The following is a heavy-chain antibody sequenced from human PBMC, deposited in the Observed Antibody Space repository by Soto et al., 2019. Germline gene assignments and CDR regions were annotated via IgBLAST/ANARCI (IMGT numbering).Heavy chain of an antibody. J-gene: IGHJ4*02. CDR1: GGSISGYY. D-gene: IGHD3-10*01. V-gene: IGHV4-59*01. CDR3: ARESYYGSGATVVDY. CDR2: IYYSGTT. Sequence: SETLSLPCTVSGGSISGYYWSWIRQPPGKGLEWIGYIYYSGTTSYNPSLNSRVTMSVDTSKNQFSLKVNSVTAADTAVYYCARESYYGSGATVVDYWGQGTLVTVSS.